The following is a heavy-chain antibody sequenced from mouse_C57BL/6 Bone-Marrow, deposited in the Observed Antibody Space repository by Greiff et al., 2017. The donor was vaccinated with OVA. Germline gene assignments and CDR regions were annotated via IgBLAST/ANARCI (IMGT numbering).Heavy chain of an antibody. J-gene: IGHJ2*01. CDR2: INPNNGGT. D-gene: IGHD2-4*01. CDR3: GSRGDYDYDGGGPSFDY. Sequence: EVQLQQSGPELVKPGASVKISCKASGYTFTDYYMNWVKQSHGKSLEWIGDINPNNGGTSYNQKFKGKATLTVDKSSSTAYMELRSLTSEDSAVYYWGSRGDYDYDGGGPSFDYWGQGTTLTVSS. V-gene: IGHV1-26*01. CDR1: GYTFTDYY.